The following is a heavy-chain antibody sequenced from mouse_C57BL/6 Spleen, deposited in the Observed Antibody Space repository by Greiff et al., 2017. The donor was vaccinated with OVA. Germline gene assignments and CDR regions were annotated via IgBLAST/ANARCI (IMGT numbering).Heavy chain of an antibody. V-gene: IGHV1-82*01. D-gene: IGHD2-5*01. CDR2: IYPGDGDT. Sequence: VQLQESGPELVKPGASVKISCKASGYAFSSSWMNWVKQRPGKGLEWIGRIYPGDGDTNYNGKFKGKATLTADKSSSTAYMQLSSLTSEDSAVYFCARDYSNFYAMDYWGQVTSVTVSS. CDR3: ARDYSNFYAMDY. CDR1: GYAFSSSW. J-gene: IGHJ4*01.